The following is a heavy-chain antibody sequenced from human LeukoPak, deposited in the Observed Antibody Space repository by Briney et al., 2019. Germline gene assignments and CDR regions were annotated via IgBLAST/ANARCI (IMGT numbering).Heavy chain of an antibody. Sequence: KISETLSLTCTVSGGSISNYYWSWIRQSAGKGLEWIGRIYYSGVTNYNPSLKSRVSMSVDMSKSQFSLKLTSVTAADTAVYYCARVPPAGYYYMDVWGKGTTVTVSS. D-gene: IGHD1-14*01. V-gene: IGHV4-4*07. CDR1: GGSISNYY. J-gene: IGHJ6*03. CDR3: ARVPPAGYYYMDV. CDR2: IYYSGVT.